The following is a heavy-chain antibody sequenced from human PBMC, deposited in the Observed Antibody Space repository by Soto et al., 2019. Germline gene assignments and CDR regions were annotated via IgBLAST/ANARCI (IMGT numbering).Heavy chain of an antibody. D-gene: IGHD3-3*01. CDR2: ISAYNGNT. CDR3: ARGSVNNYDFWSGYYLWFDP. CDR1: GYTFTSYG. J-gene: IGHJ5*02. Sequence: ASVKVSCKASGYTFTSYGISWVRQAPGQGLERKGWISAYNGNTNYAQKLQGRVTMTTDTSTSTAYMELRSLRSDDTAVYYCARGSVNNYDFWSGYYLWFDPWGQGTLVTVS. V-gene: IGHV1-18*01.